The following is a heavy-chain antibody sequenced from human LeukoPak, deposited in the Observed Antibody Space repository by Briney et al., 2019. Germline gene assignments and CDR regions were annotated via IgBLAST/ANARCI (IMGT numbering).Heavy chain of an antibody. CDR1: GYTFTGYY. Sequence: ASVKVSCKASGYTFTGYYMHWVRQAPGQGLEWMGRIIPILGIANYAQKFQGRVTITADKSTSTAYMELSSLRSEDTAVYYCARSDSYTWFDPWGQGTLVTVSS. CDR2: IIPILGIA. V-gene: IGHV1-69*02. D-gene: IGHD2-15*01. J-gene: IGHJ5*02. CDR3: ARSDSYTWFDP.